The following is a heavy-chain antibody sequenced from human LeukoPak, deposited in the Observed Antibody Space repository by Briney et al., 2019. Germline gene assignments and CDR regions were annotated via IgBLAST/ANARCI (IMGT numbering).Heavy chain of an antibody. CDR1: GGSFSTYY. Sequence: PSETLSLTCSVSGGSFSTYYWNWIRQPPGKGLEWIGYIYYIGSTNYNSSLKSRVTISVDTSKNQFSLKLSSVTAADTAVYFCARLHLVRGNYGMDVWGQGTTVTVSS. CDR3: ARLHLVRGNYGMDV. D-gene: IGHD3-10*01. V-gene: IGHV4-59*08. J-gene: IGHJ6*02. CDR2: IYYIGST.